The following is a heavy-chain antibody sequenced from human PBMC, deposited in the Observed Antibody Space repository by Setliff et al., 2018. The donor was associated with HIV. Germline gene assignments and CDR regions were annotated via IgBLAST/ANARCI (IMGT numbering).Heavy chain of an antibody. CDR2: MNPNSGNT. D-gene: IGHD3-22*01. V-gene: IGHV1-8*01. CDR3: AKDTRIVVVPDAFDI. Sequence: GASVKVSCKASGYIFTSYDINWVRQATGQGLEWMGWMNPNSGNTGYAQKFQGRVTLIRNTSISTAYMELSSLRSEDTAVYYCAKDTRIVVVPDAFDIWGQGTMVTVSS. J-gene: IGHJ3*02. CDR1: GYIFTSYD.